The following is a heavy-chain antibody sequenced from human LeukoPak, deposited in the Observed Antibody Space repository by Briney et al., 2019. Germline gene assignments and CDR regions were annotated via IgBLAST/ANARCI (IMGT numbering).Heavy chain of an antibody. CDR1: GFTFSSYA. D-gene: IGHD1-14*01. CDR3: ARRSNPPGRIDH. V-gene: IGHV3-23*05. Sequence: GGSLRLSCAASGFTFSSYAMSWVREAPGKGLEWVAAIYNSGSTYYADSVKGRFTISRDNSKNTMYLQMNSLKGEDTAVYYCARRSNPPGRIDHWGQGTLVAVSS. CDR2: IYNSGST. J-gene: IGHJ4*02.